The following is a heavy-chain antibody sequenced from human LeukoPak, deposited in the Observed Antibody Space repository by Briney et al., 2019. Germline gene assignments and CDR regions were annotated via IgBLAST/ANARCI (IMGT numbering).Heavy chain of an antibody. J-gene: IGHJ6*02. V-gene: IGHV3-23*01. D-gene: IGHD3-22*01. CDR1: GFTFSSYA. CDR3: AKRRYYYDSSGYQVCGMDV. CDR2: ISGSGGST. Sequence: PGGSLRLSCAASGFTFSSYAMSWVRQAPGKGLEWVSAISGSGGSTYYADSVKGRFTISRDNSKNTLYLQMNSLRAEDTAVYYCAKRRYYYDSSGYQVCGMDVWGQGTTVTVSS.